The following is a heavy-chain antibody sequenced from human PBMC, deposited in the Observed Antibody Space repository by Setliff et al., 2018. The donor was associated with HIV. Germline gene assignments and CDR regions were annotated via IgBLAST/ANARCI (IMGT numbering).Heavy chain of an antibody. CDR3: ARVFVDTAVLRVLEYYFDS. CDR1: GGSISSSSDY. CDR2: MYYSGST. J-gene: IGHJ4*02. D-gene: IGHD5-18*01. V-gene: IGHV4-39*07. Sequence: SEPLSLTCTVPGGSISSSSDYWGWVRQPTGKGLEWIGSMYYSGSTYYTPSLKSRITISLDTSKNQFSLRMRSVAAADTAVYYCARVFVDTAVLRVLEYYFDSWGRGTLVTVSS.